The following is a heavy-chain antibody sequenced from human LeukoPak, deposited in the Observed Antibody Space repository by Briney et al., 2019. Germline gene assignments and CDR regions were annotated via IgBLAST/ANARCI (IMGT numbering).Heavy chain of an antibody. D-gene: IGHD5-18*01. J-gene: IGHJ3*02. CDR1: GFTFSTYN. V-gene: IGHV3-21*01. Sequence: GGSLRLSCAASGFTFSTYNMHWVRQAPGKGLEWVAFIGSSGRDIYYADSLKGRFTVARDNAKKSLYLQMNSLRAEDTAVYYCAGDSHVQLWETFDMWGQGTMVTVSS. CDR3: AGDSHVQLWETFDM. CDR2: IGSSGRDI.